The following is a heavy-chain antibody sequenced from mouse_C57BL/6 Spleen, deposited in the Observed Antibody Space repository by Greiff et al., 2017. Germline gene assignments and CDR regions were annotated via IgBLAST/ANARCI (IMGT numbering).Heavy chain of an antibody. J-gene: IGHJ2*01. D-gene: IGHD2-3*01. CDR2: IRSKSSNYAT. CDR1: GFTFNTYA. V-gene: IGHV10-3*01. Sequence: EVQLVESGGGLVQPKGSLKLSCAASGFTFNTYAMHWVRQAPGKGLEWVARIRSKSSNYATYYADSVKDRFTISRDDSQSMLYLQMNNLKTEDTAMYYCVRALDGYWTEDYFDYWGQGTTLTVSS. CDR3: VRALDGYWTEDYFDY.